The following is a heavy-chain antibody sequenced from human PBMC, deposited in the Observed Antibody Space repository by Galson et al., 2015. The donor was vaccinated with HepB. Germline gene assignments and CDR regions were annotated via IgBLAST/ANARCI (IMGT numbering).Heavy chain of an antibody. CDR3: AKDQEAERYFDWVCDH. CDR1: GFTFSSYA. CDR2: ISSRGGTT. V-gene: IGHV3-23*01. Sequence: SLRLSCAASGFTFSSYAMTWVRQAPGKGLEWVSAISSRGGTTFYADSVKGRFTISRDNSKNTLYLEMNSRRAEDTAVYYCAKDQEAERYFDWVCDHWGQGTLVTVSS. J-gene: IGHJ4*02. D-gene: IGHD3-9*01.